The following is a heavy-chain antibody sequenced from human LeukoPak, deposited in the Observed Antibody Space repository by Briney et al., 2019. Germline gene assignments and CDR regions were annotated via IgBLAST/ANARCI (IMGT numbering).Heavy chain of an antibody. CDR2: ISYIGTT. CDR1: GDSFSSHY. Sequence: PSETLSLTCAVSGDSFSSHYWTWIRQPPGRGLEWIGYISYIGTTNYNPSLKSRVTISIDTSKNQFSLKLSSVTTADTAVYYCARDPVTVTKGFDIWGLGTMVSVSS. CDR3: ARDPVTVTKGFDI. J-gene: IGHJ3*02. V-gene: IGHV4-59*11. D-gene: IGHD4-17*01.